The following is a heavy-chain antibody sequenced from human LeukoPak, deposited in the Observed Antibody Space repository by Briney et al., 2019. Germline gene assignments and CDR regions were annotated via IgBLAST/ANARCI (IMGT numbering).Heavy chain of an antibody. CDR1: GYTFTGYY. CDR3: ARPGGALRDYYDSSGYYPLAY. CDR2: INPNSGGT. Sequence: ASVKVSCKASGYTFTGYYMHWVRQAPGQGLEWMGWINPNSGGTNYAQKFQGRVTMTRDTSISTAYMELSRLRSDDTAVYYCARPGGALRDYYDSSGYYPLAYWGQGTLVTVSS. J-gene: IGHJ4*02. D-gene: IGHD3-22*01. V-gene: IGHV1-2*02.